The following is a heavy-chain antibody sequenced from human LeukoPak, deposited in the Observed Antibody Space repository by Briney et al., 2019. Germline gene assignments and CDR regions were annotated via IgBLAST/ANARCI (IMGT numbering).Heavy chain of an antibody. CDR3: ARGLSGGVAARQRRFDY. J-gene: IGHJ4*02. CDR1: GYSISSGYY. V-gene: IGHV4-38-2*02. D-gene: IGHD6-6*01. Sequence: PSETLSLTRTVSGYSISSGYYWGWIRQPPGKGLEWIGSIYHSGSTNYNPSLKSRVTISVDTSKNQFSLKLSSVTAADTAVYYCARGLSGGVAARQRRFDYWGQGTLVTVSS. CDR2: IYHSGST.